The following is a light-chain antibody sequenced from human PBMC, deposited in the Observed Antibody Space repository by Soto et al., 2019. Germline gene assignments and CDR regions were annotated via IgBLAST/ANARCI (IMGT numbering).Light chain of an antibody. CDR3: QHYNSYSEA. CDR1: QMFSNR. Sequence: DIQMNHSPSTLSGSLGNGVTITFVASQMFSNRLAWYQQKPGNAPKLLIYKASTLKSGVPSRFSGSGSGTEFTLTLSSLQPDDFATYYCQHYNSYSEAFGQGTKVDIQ. CDR2: KAS. J-gene: IGKJ1*01. V-gene: IGKV1-5*03.